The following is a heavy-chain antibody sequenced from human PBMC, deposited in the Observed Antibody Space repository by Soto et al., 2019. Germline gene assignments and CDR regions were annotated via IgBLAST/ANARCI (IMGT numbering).Heavy chain of an antibody. CDR2: INHSGST. V-gene: IGHV4-34*01. D-gene: IGHD2-15*01. J-gene: IGHJ4*02. Sequence: QVQLQQWGAGLLKPSETLSLTCAVYGGSFSGYYWSWIRQPPGKGLEWIGEINHSGSTNYNPSLKSGVTITVDTSKNQFSLKLSYVTAADTAVYYCARGEYCSGGSCPTGRDYWGQGTLVTVSS. CDR3: ARGEYCSGGSCPTGRDY. CDR1: GGSFSGYY.